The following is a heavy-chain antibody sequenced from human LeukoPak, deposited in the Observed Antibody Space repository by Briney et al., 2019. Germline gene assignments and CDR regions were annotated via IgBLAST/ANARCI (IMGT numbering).Heavy chain of an antibody. D-gene: IGHD4-23*01. J-gene: IGHJ3*02. CDR2: IRYDGSNK. CDR3: AKGLGGKGPLNAFDI. V-gene: IGHV3-30*02. CDR1: GFTFSSYG. Sequence: PGGSLRLSCAASGFTFSSYGMHWVRQAPGKGLEWVAFIRYDGSNKYYADSVKGRFTISRDNSKNTLYLQMNSLRAEDTAVYYCAKGLGGKGPLNAFDIWGQGTMVTVSS.